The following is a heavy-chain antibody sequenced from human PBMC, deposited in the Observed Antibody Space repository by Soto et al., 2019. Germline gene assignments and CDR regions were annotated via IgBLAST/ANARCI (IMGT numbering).Heavy chain of an antibody. CDR1: GFTFSSYA. J-gene: IGHJ4*02. D-gene: IGHD6-19*01. Sequence: EVQLLESGGGLVQPGGSLRLSCAASGFTFSSYARSWVRQAPGKGLEWVSVISGSGDSTYYADSVKGRFTISRDNSKNTLYLQMNSLRAEDTAVYYCAKRTSGWYFDYWGQGTLVTVSS. CDR2: ISGSGDST. CDR3: AKRTSGWYFDY. V-gene: IGHV3-23*01.